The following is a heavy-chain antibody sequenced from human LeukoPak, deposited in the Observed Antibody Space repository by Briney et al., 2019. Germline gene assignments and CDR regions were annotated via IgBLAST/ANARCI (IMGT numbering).Heavy chain of an antibody. D-gene: IGHD5-12*01. J-gene: IGHJ1*01. CDR2: LFYSGNT. Sequence: SETLSLTCTVSGGSISSYYWSWMRQPPGKGLEWSGYLFYSGNTNSNPSLKSRVTISTDTSKNQFSLRRKSVTAADTAVYFCGRVRTGNTGSPEYFEDWGQGTLVTVSS. CDR3: GRVRTGNTGSPEYFED. CDR1: GGSISSYY. V-gene: IGHV4-59*01.